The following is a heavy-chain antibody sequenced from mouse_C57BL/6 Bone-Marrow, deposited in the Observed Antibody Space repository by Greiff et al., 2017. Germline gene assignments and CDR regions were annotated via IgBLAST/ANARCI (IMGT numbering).Heavy chain of an antibody. J-gene: IGHJ2*01. Sequence: VQLQQSGAELVRPGASVTLSCKASGYTFTDYEMHWVKQTPVHGLEWIGAIDPETGGTAYNQKFKGKAILTADKSSSTAYMELRSLTSEDSAVYYCTRAYGNPLDYWGQGTTLTVSS. D-gene: IGHD2-1*01. CDR3: TRAYGNPLDY. CDR1: GYTFTDYE. CDR2: IDPETGGT. V-gene: IGHV1-15*01.